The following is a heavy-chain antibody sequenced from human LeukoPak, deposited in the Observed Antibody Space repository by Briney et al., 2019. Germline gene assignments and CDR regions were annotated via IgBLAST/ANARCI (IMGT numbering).Heavy chain of an antibody. CDR3: AKGGVVVMYAFDI. D-gene: IGHD3-22*01. Sequence: SETLSLTCSVSGGSISSSRYYWGWIRQPPGKGLEWIGSTYYSGSTYYNPSLKSRVTISVDTSKNQFSLKLSSVTAADTAVYYCAKGGVVVMYAFDIWGQGTMVTVSS. CDR1: GGSISSSRYY. J-gene: IGHJ3*02. V-gene: IGHV4-39*07. CDR2: TYYSGST.